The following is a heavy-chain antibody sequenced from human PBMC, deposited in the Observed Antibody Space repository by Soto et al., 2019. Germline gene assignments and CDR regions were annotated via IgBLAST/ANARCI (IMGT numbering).Heavy chain of an antibody. CDR2: IIPIFGTA. D-gene: IGHD2-15*01. CDR3: ARVMVAATLSYYYYGMDV. J-gene: IGHJ6*02. V-gene: IGHV1-69*13. Sequence: GASVKVSCKASGGTFSSYAISWVRQAPGQGLEWMGGIIPIFGTANYAQKFQGRVTITADESTSTAYMELSSLRSEDTAVYYCARVMVAATLSYYYYGMDVWGQGTTVTVSS. CDR1: GGTFSSYA.